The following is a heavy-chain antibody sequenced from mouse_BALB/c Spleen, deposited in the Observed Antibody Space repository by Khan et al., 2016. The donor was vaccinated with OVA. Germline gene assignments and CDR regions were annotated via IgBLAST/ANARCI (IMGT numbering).Heavy chain of an antibody. D-gene: IGHD1-1*01. Sequence: VQLKQSGPELVKPGASVKISCKASGYSFTGYFMNWVMQSHGKSLEWIGRINPHIGETLYNQKFKDKATLTVDESSSTAHMELRSLASEDSAVYYCTRIYRSDFDYWGQGTTLTVSS. V-gene: IGHV1-20*02. CDR3: TRIYRSDFDY. CDR2: INPHIGET. J-gene: IGHJ2*01. CDR1: GYSFTGYF.